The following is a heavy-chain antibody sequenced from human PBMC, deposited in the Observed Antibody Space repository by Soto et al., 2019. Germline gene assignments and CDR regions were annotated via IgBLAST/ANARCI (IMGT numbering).Heavy chain of an antibody. CDR1: GGSISSSSYY. J-gene: IGHJ4*02. Sequence: QLQLQESGPGLVKPSETLSLTCTVSGGSISSSSYYWGWIRQPPGKGLEWIGSIYYSGSTYYNPSLKSRVTISVDTSNNQFSLKLSSVTAADTAVYYCARRWGEWLAPFDYWGQGTLVTVSS. CDR2: IYYSGST. CDR3: ARRWGEWLAPFDY. D-gene: IGHD6-19*01. V-gene: IGHV4-39*01.